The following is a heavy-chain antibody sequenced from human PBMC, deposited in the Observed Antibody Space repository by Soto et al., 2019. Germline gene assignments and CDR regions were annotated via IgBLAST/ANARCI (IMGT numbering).Heavy chain of an antibody. D-gene: IGHD3-9*01. V-gene: IGHV3-48*02. Sequence: GGSLRLSCAASGFTFSSYSMNWVRQAPGKGLEWVSYISSSSSTIYYADSVKGRFTISRDNAKNSLYLQMNSLRDEDTAVYYCAREGHGDILTGYYTGWFDPWGQGTLVTVSS. CDR3: AREGHGDILTGYYTGWFDP. CDR2: ISSSSSTI. J-gene: IGHJ5*02. CDR1: GFTFSSYS.